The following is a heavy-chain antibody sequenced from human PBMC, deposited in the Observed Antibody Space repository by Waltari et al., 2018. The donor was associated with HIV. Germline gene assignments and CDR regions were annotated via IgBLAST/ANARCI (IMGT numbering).Heavy chain of an antibody. J-gene: IGHJ4*02. CDR1: GFTSRSYG. Sequence: QVQLVASGGGVVQPGSSLRLSCAASGFTSRSYGMHWVRQAPGKGLEWVAVISYYGDNKYYADSVKGRFTISRDNSKNTLYLQMNSLRVEDTAVYYCAKGASGWSPGYWGQGTLVTVSS. CDR3: AKGASGWSPGY. CDR2: ISYYGDNK. V-gene: IGHV3-30*18. D-gene: IGHD6-19*01.